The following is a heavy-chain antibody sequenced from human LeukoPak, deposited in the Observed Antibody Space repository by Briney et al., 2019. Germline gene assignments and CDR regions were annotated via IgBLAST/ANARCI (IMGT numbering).Heavy chain of an antibody. CDR1: GYTFTSFG. D-gene: IGHD2-15*01. CDR2: ISAYNGNT. J-gene: IGHJ4*02. V-gene: IGHV1-18*01. CDR3: ERVSHPWYCSGGSCSNYFDC. Sequence: ASVKLSCKASGYTFTSFGISWVRQAPGQGLEWRGWISAYNGNTNYAQKLQGRVTMTTDTSTSTAYMELRSLRSDYTAVYYCERVSHPWYCSGGSCSNYFDCWGQATLVTVSS.